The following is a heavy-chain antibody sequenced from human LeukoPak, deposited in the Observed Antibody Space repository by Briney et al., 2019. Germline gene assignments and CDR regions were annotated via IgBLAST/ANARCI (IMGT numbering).Heavy chain of an antibody. CDR3: ARAVRIVGGNPLLGPFEYYFDS. J-gene: IGHJ4*02. V-gene: IGHV1-8*03. Sequence: GASVKVSCKAFGYPFVNYDINWLRLATGQGLEWMGWMNPNSGNAGYAQKFQGRVTITRNSSRSSAYMELSSLRCEDTAVYYCARAVRIVGGNPLLGPFEYYFDSWGQGTQVTVSS. CDR2: MNPNSGNA. CDR1: GYPFVNYD. D-gene: IGHD1-26*01.